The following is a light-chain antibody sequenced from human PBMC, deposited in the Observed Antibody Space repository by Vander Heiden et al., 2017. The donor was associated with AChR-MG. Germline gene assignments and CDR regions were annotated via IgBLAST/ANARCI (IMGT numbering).Light chain of an antibody. J-gene: IGKJ5*01. CDR1: QGIKRW. CDR2: AAS. V-gene: IGKV1-12*01. CDR3: QQTNSFPIT. Sequence: DIQMTQSQSSVSASVGDRVTITCRASQGIKRWLAWYQHKPGRDPKLLIYAASSLQSGVPSRFSGYGSGTDFTLTISSLQPEDFATYYCQQTNSFPITFGQWTRLESK.